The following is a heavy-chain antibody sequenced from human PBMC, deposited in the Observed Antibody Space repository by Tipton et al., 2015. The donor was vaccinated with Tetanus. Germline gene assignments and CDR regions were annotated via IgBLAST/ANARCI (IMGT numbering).Heavy chain of an antibody. CDR2: VDPRDSGA. J-gene: IGHJ2*01. V-gene: IGHV5-51*01. Sequence: QLVQSGPEVKKPGESLKISCQGSGYNFSYYSIGWVRHMPGKGLEWMGIVDPRDSGATYGPSFQGQVTISTDKSISTAYVQWGSLQASDTAIYYCARRRSAVLGGSYHWYFDLWGRGTLVTVSS. CDR3: ARRRSAVLGGSYHWYFDL. CDR1: GYNFSYYS. D-gene: IGHD2-15*01.